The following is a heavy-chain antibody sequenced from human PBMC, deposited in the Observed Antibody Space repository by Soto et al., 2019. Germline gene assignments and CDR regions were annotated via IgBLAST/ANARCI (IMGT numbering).Heavy chain of an antibody. D-gene: IGHD3-22*01. CDR3: ARDSSDSSCYYYGY. V-gene: IGHV3-30-3*01. CDR1: GFTFSSYA. J-gene: IGHJ4*02. CDR2: ISYDGSNK. Sequence: QVQLVESGGGVVQPGRSLRLSCAASGFTFSSYAMHWVRQAPGKGLEWVAVISYDGSNKYYADSVKGRFTITRDNSKNPLYLQMNCLSAEDTAVYYCARDSSDSSCYYYGYWGQGTLVTVSS.